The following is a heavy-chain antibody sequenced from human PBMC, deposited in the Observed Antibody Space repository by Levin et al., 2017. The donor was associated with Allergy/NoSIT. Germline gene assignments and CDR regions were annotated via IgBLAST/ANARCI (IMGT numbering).Heavy chain of an antibody. V-gene: IGHV4-31*03. Sequence: SQTLSLTCTVSCGSIRGGGYHWTWIRQHPEKGLEWIGYIYYSGSTFYNPSLKSRLIISVDTSKNQFSLTVSSVTAADTAVYYCAREDGSTFDFWGQGALVTVAS. J-gene: IGHJ4*02. CDR2: IYYSGST. D-gene: IGHD2-2*03. CDR3: AREDGSTFDF. CDR1: CGSIRGGGYH.